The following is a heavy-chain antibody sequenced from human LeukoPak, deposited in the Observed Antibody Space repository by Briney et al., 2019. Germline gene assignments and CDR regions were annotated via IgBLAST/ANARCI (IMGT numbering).Heavy chain of an antibody. D-gene: IGHD6-13*01. V-gene: IGHV1-8*01. CDR3: ARDPDSSSWYGYFYWDY. CDR2: MNPNSGNT. CDR1: GYTFTSYD. Sequence: GASVKVSCKASGYTFTSYDINWVRQATGQGLEWMGWMNPNSGNTGYAQKFQGRVTMTRNTSISTAYMELSSLRSEDTAVYYCARDPDSSSWYGYFYWDYWGQGTLVTVSS. J-gene: IGHJ4*02.